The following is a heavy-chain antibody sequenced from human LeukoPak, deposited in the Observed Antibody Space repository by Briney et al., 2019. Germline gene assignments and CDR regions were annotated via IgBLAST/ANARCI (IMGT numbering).Heavy chain of an antibody. CDR2: MNPNSGNT. V-gene: IGHV1-8*01. CDR3: ARGASGSLLRVIYYYYMDV. Sequence: ASVKVSCKASGYTFTSYDINCVRQATGQGLEWMGWMNPNSGNTGYAQKFQGRVTMTRNTSISTAYMELSSLRSEDTAVYYCARGASGSLLRVIYYYYMDVWGKGTTVTISS. CDR1: GYTFTSYD. J-gene: IGHJ6*03. D-gene: IGHD3-10*01.